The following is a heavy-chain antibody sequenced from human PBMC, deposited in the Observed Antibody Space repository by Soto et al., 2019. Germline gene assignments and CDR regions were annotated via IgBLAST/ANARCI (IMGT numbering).Heavy chain of an antibody. CDR3: ARAAYGSGSYPFDY. D-gene: IGHD3-10*01. CDR2: IYYSGST. CDR1: GGSISSGDYY. J-gene: IGHJ4*02. V-gene: IGHV4-30-4*01. Sequence: NPSETLSLTCTVSGGSISSGDYYWSWIRQPPGKGLEWIGYIYYSGSTYYNTSLKSRVTISVDTSKNQIYLKLSSVTAAETAVNYCARAAYGSGSYPFDYWGQGTLVTVSS.